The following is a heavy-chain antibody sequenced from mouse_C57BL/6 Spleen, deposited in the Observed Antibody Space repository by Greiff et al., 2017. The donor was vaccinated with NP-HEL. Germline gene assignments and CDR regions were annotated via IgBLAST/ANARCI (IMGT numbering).Heavy chain of an antibody. Sequence: QVQLQQSGAELVRPGASVTLSCKASGYTFTDYEMHWVKQTPVHGLEWIGAIDPETGGTAYNQKFKGKAILTADKSSSTAYMELRSLTSEDSAVYYCTKIYDGYQYYFDYWGQGTTLTVSS. V-gene: IGHV1-15*01. CDR2: IDPETGGT. J-gene: IGHJ2*01. D-gene: IGHD2-3*01. CDR3: TKIYDGYQYYFDY. CDR1: GYTFTDYE.